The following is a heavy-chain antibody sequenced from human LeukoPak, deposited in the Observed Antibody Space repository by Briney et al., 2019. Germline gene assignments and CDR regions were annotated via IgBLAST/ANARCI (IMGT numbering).Heavy chain of an antibody. CDR3: ARDRYDFWSGYRYYYGMDV. CDR2: ISYDGSNK. J-gene: IGHJ6*02. Sequence: GGSLRLSCAASGFTFSSYAMHWVRQAPGKGLEWVAVISYDGSNKYYADSVKGRFTISRDNSKNTLYLQMNSLRAEDTAVYYCARDRYDFWSGYRYYYGMDVWGQGTTVTVSS. D-gene: IGHD3-3*01. V-gene: IGHV3-30-3*01. CDR1: GFTFSSYA.